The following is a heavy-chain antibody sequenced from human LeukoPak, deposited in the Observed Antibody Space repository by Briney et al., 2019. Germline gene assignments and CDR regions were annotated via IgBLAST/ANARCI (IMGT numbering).Heavy chain of an antibody. V-gene: IGHV1-2*02. Sequence: ASVRVSCKASGYTFTGYYMHWVRQAPGQGLEWMGWINPNSGGTNYAQKFQGRVTMTRDTSISTAYMELSRLRSDDTAVYYCASSVNLYYYDSSGYLFDYWGQGTLVTVSS. D-gene: IGHD3-22*01. CDR3: ASSVNLYYYDSSGYLFDY. CDR2: INPNSGGT. CDR1: GYTFTGYY. J-gene: IGHJ4*02.